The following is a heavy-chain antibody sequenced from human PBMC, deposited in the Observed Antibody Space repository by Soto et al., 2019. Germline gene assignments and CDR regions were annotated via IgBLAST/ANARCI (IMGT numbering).Heavy chain of an antibody. J-gene: IGHJ4*02. D-gene: IGHD4-17*01. CDR2: IYYSGST. CDR1: GGSISSYY. Sequence: KQSQTLSLTCTVSGGSISSYYWSWIRQPPGKGLEWIGYIYYSGSTNYNPSLKSRVTISVDTSKNQFSLKLSSVTAADMAVYYCARSPTTQIIDYWGQGTLVTVSS. CDR3: ARSPTTQIIDY. V-gene: IGHV4-59*01.